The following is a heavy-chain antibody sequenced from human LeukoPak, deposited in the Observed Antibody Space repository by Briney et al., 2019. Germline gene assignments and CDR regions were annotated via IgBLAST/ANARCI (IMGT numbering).Heavy chain of an antibody. CDR3: AKDGSGYSYVPDY. CDR1: GFTFSSYE. D-gene: IGHD5-18*01. J-gene: IGHJ4*02. CDR2: ISSSGSTI. V-gene: IGHV3-48*03. Sequence: GGSLRLSCAASGFTFSSYEMNWVRQAPGKGLEWVSYISSSGSTIYYADSVKGRFTISRDNSKNTLYLQMNSLRAEDTAVYYCAKDGSGYSYVPDYWGQGTLVTVSS.